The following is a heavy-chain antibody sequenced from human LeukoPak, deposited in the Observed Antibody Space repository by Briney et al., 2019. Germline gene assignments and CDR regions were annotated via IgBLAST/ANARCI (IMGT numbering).Heavy chain of an antibody. D-gene: IGHD3-22*01. J-gene: IGHJ2*01. CDR2: ISDSSSTK. Sequence: GGSLRLSCAASGFTFSSYSMHWVRQAPGKGLEWVSYISDSSSTKYYADSVKGRFTISRDNAKNSLYLQMNSLRAEDTAVYYCARDPYYYDSSGLDWYFDLWGRGTLVTVPS. CDR3: ARDPYYYDSSGLDWYFDL. V-gene: IGHV3-48*04. CDR1: GFTFSSYS.